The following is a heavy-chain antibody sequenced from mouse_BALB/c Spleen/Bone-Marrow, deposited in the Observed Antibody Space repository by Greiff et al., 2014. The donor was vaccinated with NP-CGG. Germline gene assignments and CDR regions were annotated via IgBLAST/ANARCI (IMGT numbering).Heavy chain of an antibody. CDR3: TRSGYVMDY. CDR2: IYPGTGSI. Sequence: LQQSGSELVRPGASVKLSCKASGYTFTSYWMHWVKQRPGQGLEWLGNIYPGTGSINYDEKFKSKATLTVDTSSSTAYMQLSNLTSEDSAVYYCTRSGYVMDYWGQGTSVTVSS. V-gene: IGHV1S22*01. D-gene: IGHD3-1*01. J-gene: IGHJ4*01. CDR1: GYTFTSYW.